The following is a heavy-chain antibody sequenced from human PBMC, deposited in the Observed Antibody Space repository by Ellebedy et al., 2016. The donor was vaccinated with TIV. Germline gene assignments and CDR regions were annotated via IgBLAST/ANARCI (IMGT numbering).Heavy chain of an antibody. V-gene: IGHV4-59*08. Sequence: SETLSLXXTVSGGSISSYYWSWIRQPPGKGLEWIGYIYFYGRTNYNPSLKSRATISVDKYRNQFSLKLSSVTAADTAVYYCARGRGGSYSIPFDYWGQGTLVTVSS. CDR2: IYFYGRT. J-gene: IGHJ4*02. CDR3: ARGRGGSYSIPFDY. CDR1: GGSISSYY. D-gene: IGHD1-26*01.